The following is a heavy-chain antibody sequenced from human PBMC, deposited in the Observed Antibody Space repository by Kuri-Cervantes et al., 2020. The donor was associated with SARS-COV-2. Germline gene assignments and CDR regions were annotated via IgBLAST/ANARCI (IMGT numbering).Heavy chain of an antibody. CDR3: AKDRVGVQDF. CDR1: GLNFSRTD. CDR2: ISHDGKNK. V-gene: IGHV3-30*18. J-gene: IGHJ4*02. Sequence: GESLKISCAASGLNFSRTDMHWVRQAPGKGLGWVAVISHDGKNKKCIASGKGRFTISRDNSQNTLYLHMKSLRSEDTAMYYCAKDRVGVQDFWGQGTLVTVSS. D-gene: IGHD2-21*01.